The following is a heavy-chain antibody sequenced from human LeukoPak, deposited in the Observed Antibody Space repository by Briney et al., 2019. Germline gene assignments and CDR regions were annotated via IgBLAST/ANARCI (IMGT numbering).Heavy chain of an antibody. V-gene: IGHV4-34*01. D-gene: IGHD3-9*01. Sequence: SETLSLTCAVYGGSFSSYYWSWIRQPPGKGPEWIGEINYSGSTKYNPSLESRVTISVDTSKNHFSLMLTSLTAADTAVYYCARGPPLSPDYDISTGYYNFDYWGQGTLVTVSS. CDR1: GGSFSSYY. CDR2: INYSGST. J-gene: IGHJ4*02. CDR3: ARGPPLSPDYDISTGYYNFDY.